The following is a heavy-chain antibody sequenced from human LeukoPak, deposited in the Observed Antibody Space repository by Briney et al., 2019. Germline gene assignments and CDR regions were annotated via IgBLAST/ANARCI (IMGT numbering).Heavy chain of an antibody. J-gene: IGHJ4*02. CDR2: ISSNGGIT. CDR1: GFIFSSYA. V-gene: IGHV3-64*01. CDR3: ARDSSNFWSGYPNNYYFDY. Sequence: WGSLRLSCAASGFIFSSYAMHWVHQAPGKGLEYVSAISSNGGITYYANSVKGRFTISRENSKHTLYLQMGSLRAEDMAVHYCARDSSNFWSGYPNNYYFDYWGQGTLVTVSS. D-gene: IGHD3-3*01.